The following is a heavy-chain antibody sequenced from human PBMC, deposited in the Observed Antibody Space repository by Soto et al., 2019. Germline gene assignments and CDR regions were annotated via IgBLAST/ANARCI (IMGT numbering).Heavy chain of an antibody. CDR2: INPNSGGT. CDR3: ARGGFDYGSGLCFDY. CDR1: GYTFTGYY. J-gene: IGHJ4*02. V-gene: IGHV1-2*04. D-gene: IGHD4-17*01. Sequence: QVQLVQSGAEVKKPGSSVKVSCKTSGYTFTGYYMHWVRQAPGQGLEWMGWINPNSGGTNYSQKFQGWVTVTRDTSISTADMELSRLRSDDTAVYYCARGGFDYGSGLCFDYWGQGTLVNVSS.